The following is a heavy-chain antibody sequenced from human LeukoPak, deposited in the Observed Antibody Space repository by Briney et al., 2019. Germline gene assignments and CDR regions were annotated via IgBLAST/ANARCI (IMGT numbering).Heavy chain of an antibody. Sequence: SDTLSLTGTVSGGSLEGLYWSWIQQSPEKGLEWIGNVFHTGVTSCNLSLKSRVTISVDTSRNQFSLTMTSMTAADTAIYYCTRGGGSGYYFGIPRYYFDAWGQGVLVTGSS. D-gene: IGHD3-22*01. CDR3: TRGGGSGYYFGIPRYYFDA. J-gene: IGHJ4*02. CDR1: GGSLEGLY. CDR2: VFHTGVT. V-gene: IGHV4-59*11.